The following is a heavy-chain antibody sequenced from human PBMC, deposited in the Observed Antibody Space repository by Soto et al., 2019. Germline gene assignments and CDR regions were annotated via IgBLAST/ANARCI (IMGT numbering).Heavy chain of an antibody. V-gene: IGHV3-48*02. Sequence: PGGSLRLSCAASGFTFSSYSMNWVRPAPGKGLEWVSYISGSSSTIYYADSVKGRITISRDNAKNSLYLQDNILRDEHTGGNYSARVGHQWLVLARYWYFDLWGRGTLVTVSS. D-gene: IGHD6-19*01. CDR3: ARVGHQWLVLARYWYFDL. CDR1: GFTFSSYS. CDR2: ISGSSSTI. J-gene: IGHJ2*01.